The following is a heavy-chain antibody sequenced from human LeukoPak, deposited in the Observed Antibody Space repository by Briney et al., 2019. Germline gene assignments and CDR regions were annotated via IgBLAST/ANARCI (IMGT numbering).Heavy chain of an antibody. CDR2: ISAYNGNT. CDR3: ARPQLLYSSSWYPDYYYYMDV. J-gene: IGHJ6*03. V-gene: IGHV1-18*01. CDR1: GYTFTSYG. Sequence: GASVKVSCKASGYTFTSYGISWVRQAPGQGLEWMGWISAYNGNTNYAQKLQGRVTMTTDTSTSTAYMELRSLRSDDTAVYYCARPQLLYSSSWYPDYYYYMDVWGKGTTVAVSS. D-gene: IGHD6-13*01.